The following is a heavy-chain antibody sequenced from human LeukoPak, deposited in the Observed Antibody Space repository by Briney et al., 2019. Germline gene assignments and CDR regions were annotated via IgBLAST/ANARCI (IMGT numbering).Heavy chain of an antibody. V-gene: IGHV5-51*01. D-gene: IGHD6-19*01. CDR1: GYSFTNYW. J-gene: IGHJ4*02. Sequence: GESLKISCKGSGYSFTNYWIAWVRQMPGKGLEWMGIIYPGDSDTRYSPSFQGQVTFSADKSINTAYLQWSSLKTSDTAMYYCARPGTVAAYFYYWGQGTLVTVSS. CDR3: ARPGTVAAYFYY. CDR2: IYPGDSDT.